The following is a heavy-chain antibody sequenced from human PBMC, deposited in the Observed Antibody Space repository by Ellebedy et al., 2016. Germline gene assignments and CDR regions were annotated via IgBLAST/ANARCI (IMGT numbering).Heavy chain of an antibody. CDR2: IYYSGST. CDR1: GGSISSYY. CDR3: ARHGVRVDILTAKEGLGAEFDP. D-gene: IGHD3-9*01. J-gene: IGHJ5*02. V-gene: IGHV4-59*08. Sequence: SETLSLXXTVSGGSISSYYWSWIRQPPGKGLEWIGYIYYSGSTNYNPSLKSRVTISVDTSKNQFSLKLSSVTAADTAVYYCARHGVRVDILTAKEGLGAEFDPWGQGTLVTVSS.